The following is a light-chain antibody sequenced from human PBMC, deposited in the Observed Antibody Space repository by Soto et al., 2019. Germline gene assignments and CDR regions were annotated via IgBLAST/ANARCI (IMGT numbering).Light chain of an antibody. CDR2: DAS. CDR1: QSISRW. CDR3: QQYNSHWT. Sequence: DIRMTQSPSTLSASVGDRVTISCRASQSISRWLAWYQQKPGKAPDLLIHDASSLQSGVPSRLSGIGSGTEFTLTISSLHPDDFATYYCQQYNSHWTFGQGTKVDIK. J-gene: IGKJ1*01. V-gene: IGKV1-5*01.